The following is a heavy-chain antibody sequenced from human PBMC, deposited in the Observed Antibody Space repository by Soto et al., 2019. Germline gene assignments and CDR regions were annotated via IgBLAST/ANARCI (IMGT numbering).Heavy chain of an antibody. CDR2: IYPGDSDT. CDR1: GDTFTEYW. CDR3: AASICYYGMDV. J-gene: IGHJ6*02. V-gene: IGHV5-51*01. Sequence: GASLKISCKGSGDTFTEYWIGWVRQLPGKGLEWMGIIYPGDSDTRYSPSFQGHVTITADKSITTTYLQWSSLKASDTAIYYCAASICYYGMDVWGQGTTVTVFS.